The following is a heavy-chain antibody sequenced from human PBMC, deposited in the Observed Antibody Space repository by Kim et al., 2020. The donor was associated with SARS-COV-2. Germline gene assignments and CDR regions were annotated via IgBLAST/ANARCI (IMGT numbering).Heavy chain of an antibody. D-gene: IGHD1-1*01. V-gene: IGHV4-4*07. J-gene: IGHJ4*02. CDR2: IHSSGNT. CDR3: ARMSVAGATNPYFDY. Sequence: SETLSLTCTVSGDSINGYYWSWIRQPAGKGLEYIGRIHSSGNTKYLPSLNSRVTMSVDTYNSKFSLTLSSLTAADTAIYFCARMSVAGATNPYFDYWGQG. CDR1: GDSINGYY.